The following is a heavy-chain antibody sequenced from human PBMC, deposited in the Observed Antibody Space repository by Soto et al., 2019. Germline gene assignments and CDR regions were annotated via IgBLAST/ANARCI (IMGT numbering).Heavy chain of an antibody. J-gene: IGHJ5*01. V-gene: IGHV4-61*03. Sequence: SETLSLTCSVSGASVSDKTFYWSWLRQSPGKGLEWIGYIYYSGTTNYNPSLKSRVTISLDTTNNHFSLKMTSVTAADTAIYFCARAERFPRSWFDSWGQGTQVTVSS. CDR1: GASVSDKTFY. CDR3: ARAERFPRSWFDS. CDR2: IYYSGTT.